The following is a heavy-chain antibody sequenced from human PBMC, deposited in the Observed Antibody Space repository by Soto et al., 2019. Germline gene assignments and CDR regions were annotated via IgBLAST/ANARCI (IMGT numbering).Heavy chain of an antibody. V-gene: IGHV3-48*02. J-gene: IGHJ3*02. D-gene: IGHD1-1*01. CDR3: ARDSPRRTGTGDSIWAFDI. Sequence: GGSLRLSCAASGFTFSGYSMNWVRQAPGKGLEWVSYINTGSSTIYYANSVKGRFTISRANAKNSLYLQKKNLKDEDTAVYYCARDSPRRTGTGDSIWAFDIWGQGTMVTVSS. CDR2: INTGSSTI. CDR1: GFTFSGYS.